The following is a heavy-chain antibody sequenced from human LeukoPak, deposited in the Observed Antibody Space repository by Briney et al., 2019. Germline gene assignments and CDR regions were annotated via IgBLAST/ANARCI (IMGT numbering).Heavy chain of an antibody. Sequence: ASVKPSCKASGYTFTSYYMQWVRQAPGQGLEWMGIINPSGGSTSYAQKFQGRVTMTRDMSTSTVYMELSSLRSEDKAVYYCARAKYYYDSSGYYVNWGQGTLVTVSS. CDR2: INPSGGST. CDR3: ARAKYYYDSSGYYVN. D-gene: IGHD3-22*01. V-gene: IGHV1-46*01. J-gene: IGHJ4*02. CDR1: GYTFTSYY.